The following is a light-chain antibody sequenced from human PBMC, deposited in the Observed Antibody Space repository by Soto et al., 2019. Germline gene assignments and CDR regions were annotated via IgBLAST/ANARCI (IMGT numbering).Light chain of an antibody. J-gene: IGLJ1*01. Sequence: QSALTQPASVSGSPGQSITISCTGTSSDVGGYNYVSWYQQHPGKAPKLMIYDVSNRPSGVSNRFSGSKSGNTASLTISGLQAEDEADYYCCSYTSSSTDVVGTGTKLTVL. V-gene: IGLV2-14*01. CDR3: CSYTSSSTDV. CDR1: SSDVGGYNY. CDR2: DVS.